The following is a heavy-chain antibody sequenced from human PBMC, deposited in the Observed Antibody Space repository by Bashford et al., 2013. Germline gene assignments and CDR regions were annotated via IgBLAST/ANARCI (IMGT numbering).Heavy chain of an antibody. V-gene: IGHV4-4*07. J-gene: IGHJ4*02. CDR3: ASRAGSYYTVDY. Sequence: SETLSLTCTVSGGSISSYYWSWIRQPAGKGLKWIGRIYTSGSTNYNPSLKSRVTMSVDTSKNQFSLKLDSVTAADTAVYYCASRAGSYYTVDYWGQGTLVTVSS. CDR2: IYTSGST. CDR1: GGSISSYY. D-gene: IGHD3-10*01.